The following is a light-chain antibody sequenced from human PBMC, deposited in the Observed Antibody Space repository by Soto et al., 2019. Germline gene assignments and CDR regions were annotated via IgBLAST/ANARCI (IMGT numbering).Light chain of an antibody. V-gene: IGKV3-20*01. CDR3: QQYGSSLPYT. CDR2: YAS. J-gene: IGKJ2*01. Sequence: EIVLTQSPGTLSLSPGERATLSCRASQSVASSNLAWYKQKPGQALRVLIAYASSRATAIPDRFSGSGSGTDFTLTISRLEPEDFAVYYCQQYGSSLPYTFGQGTKLEIK. CDR1: QSVASSN.